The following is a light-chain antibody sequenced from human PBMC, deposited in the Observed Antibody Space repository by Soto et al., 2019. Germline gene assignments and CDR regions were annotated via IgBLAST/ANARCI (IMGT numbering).Light chain of an antibody. CDR1: QSVSSSY. CDR3: QQYCSSPFT. V-gene: IGKV3-20*01. CDR2: GAS. Sequence: EIVLTQSPGTLSLSPGERATLSCRASQSVSSSYLAWYQQKPGQAPRLLIYGASSRATGIPDRFSGSGSGTDFTLTISRLEPEDFEVYYCQQYCSSPFTLGPGTKVHIK. J-gene: IGKJ3*01.